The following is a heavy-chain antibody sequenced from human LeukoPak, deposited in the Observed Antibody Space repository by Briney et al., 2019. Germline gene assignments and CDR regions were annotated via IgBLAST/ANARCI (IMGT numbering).Heavy chain of an antibody. CDR1: GFTVSSNY. CDR3: ARGFDDGGDY. D-gene: IGHD1-1*01. V-gene: IGHV3-53*01. J-gene: IGHJ4*02. Sequence: GGSLRLCCAASGFTVSSNYMSWVRKAPGKGLESVSVIYSGGNTYYADSVKGRFTISRDNSKNTLYLQMNSLRAEDTAVYYCARGFDDGGDYWGQGTLVTVSS. CDR2: IYSGGNT.